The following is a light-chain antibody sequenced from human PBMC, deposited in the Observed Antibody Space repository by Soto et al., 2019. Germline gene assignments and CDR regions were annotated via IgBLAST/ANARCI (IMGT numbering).Light chain of an antibody. CDR1: SGHSNYA. J-gene: IGLJ2*01. Sequence: QSVLTQSPSASASLGASVKLTCTLSSGHSNYAIAWHQQQPEKGPRYLMYLDSDGSHIKGDGIPDRFSGSSSGAERYLTISSLQSEDEADYYCQTWDTGIRVFGGGTKVTVL. CDR3: QTWDTGIRV. V-gene: IGLV4-69*01. CDR2: LDSDGSH.